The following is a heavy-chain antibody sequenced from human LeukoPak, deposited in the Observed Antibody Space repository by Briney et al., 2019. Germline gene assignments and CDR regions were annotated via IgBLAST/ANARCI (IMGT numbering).Heavy chain of an antibody. V-gene: IGHV1-2*02. CDR1: GYTFTGYY. J-gene: IGHJ4*02. CDR2: INPNSGGT. D-gene: IGHD3-22*01. CDR3: ATQREYYYDSSGPYYFDY. Sequence: ASVKVSCKASGYTFTGYYMHWVRQAPGQGLEWMGWINPNSGGTNYAQKFQGRVTMTRDTSISTAYMELSRLRSDDTAVYHCATQREYYYDSSGPYYFDYWGQGTLVTVSS.